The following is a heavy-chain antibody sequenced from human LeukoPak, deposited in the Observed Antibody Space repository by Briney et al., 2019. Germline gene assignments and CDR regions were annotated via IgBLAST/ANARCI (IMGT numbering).Heavy chain of an antibody. V-gene: IGHV4-34*01. D-gene: IGHD5-12*01. J-gene: IGHJ5*02. CDR3: ARAYNGYDYP. Sequence: SETLSLTCAVYGGSFSDHYWSWIRQLPGKGLEWIGEINHSGSTNYNPSLKSRVTISVDTSKNQFSLKLSSLTAADAAIYYCARAYNGYDYPWGQGTLVTVSS. CDR2: INHSGST. CDR1: GGSFSDHY.